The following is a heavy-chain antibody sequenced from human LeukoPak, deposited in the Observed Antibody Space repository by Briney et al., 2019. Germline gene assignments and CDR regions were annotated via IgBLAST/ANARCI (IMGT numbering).Heavy chain of an antibody. Sequence: ASVKVSCKVSGYTLTELSMHWVRQAPGKGLEWMGGFDPEDGETIYAQKFQGRVTMTEDTSTDTAYMELSSLRSEDTAVYYCARMTYYYDSSGYYPPYYFDYWGQGTLVTVSS. J-gene: IGHJ4*02. CDR3: ARMTYYYDSSGYYPPYYFDY. V-gene: IGHV1-24*01. D-gene: IGHD3-22*01. CDR1: GYTLTELS. CDR2: FDPEDGET.